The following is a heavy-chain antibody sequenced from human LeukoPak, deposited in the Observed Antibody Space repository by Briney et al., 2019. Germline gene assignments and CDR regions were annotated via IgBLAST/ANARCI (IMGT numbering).Heavy chain of an antibody. D-gene: IGHD2-2*01. CDR3: ARKYCSSTSCLFDY. CDR2: ISTSGSPI. Sequence: GGSLRLSCAASGFTFSSYEMNWVRQAPGKGLEWVSYISTSGSPIYYADSVKGRFTISRDNAKNSLYLQMNSLRAEDTAVYYCARKYCSSTSCLFDYWAREPWSPSPQ. J-gene: IGHJ4*02. V-gene: IGHV3-48*03. CDR1: GFTFSSYE.